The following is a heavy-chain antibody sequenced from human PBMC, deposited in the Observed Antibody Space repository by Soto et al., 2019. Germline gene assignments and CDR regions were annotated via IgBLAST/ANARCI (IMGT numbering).Heavy chain of an antibody. CDR1: GFTFSSYG. J-gene: IGHJ6*02. Sequence: QVQLVESGGGVVQPGRSLRLSCAASGFTFSSYGMHWVRQAPGKGLERVAVISYDGSNKYYADSVKGRFTISRDNSKNTLYLQMNSLRAEDTAVYYCAKESGIAARPDYYYGMDVWGQGTTVTVSS. CDR2: ISYDGSNK. V-gene: IGHV3-30*18. D-gene: IGHD6-6*01. CDR3: AKESGIAARPDYYYGMDV.